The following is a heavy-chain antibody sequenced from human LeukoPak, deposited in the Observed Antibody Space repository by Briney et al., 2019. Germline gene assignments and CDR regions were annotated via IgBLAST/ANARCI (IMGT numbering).Heavy chain of an antibody. CDR1: GFTFSSYA. CDR3: ALWGPSGMDV. Sequence: GGSLRLSCAASGFTFSSYAMHWVRQAPGKGLEWVAVISYDGSNKYYADSVKGRFTISRDNSENTLYLQMNSLRAEDTAVYYCALWGPSGMDVWGQGTTVTVSS. J-gene: IGHJ6*02. V-gene: IGHV3-30-3*01. CDR2: ISYDGSNK. D-gene: IGHD3-10*01.